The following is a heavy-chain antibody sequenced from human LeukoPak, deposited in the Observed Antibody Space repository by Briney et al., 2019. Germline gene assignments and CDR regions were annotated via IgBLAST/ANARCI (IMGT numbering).Heavy chain of an antibody. J-gene: IGHJ4*02. Sequence: ASVKVSCKVSGYTLTELSMHWVRQAPGKGLEWVSAISGSGGSTYYADSVKGRFTISRDSSKNTLYLQMNSLRAEDTAVYYCAKVPIAGGWYYFDYWGQGTLVTVSS. CDR1: GYTLTELS. CDR3: AKVPIAGGWYYFDY. CDR2: ISGSGGST. D-gene: IGHD6-19*01. V-gene: IGHV3-23*01.